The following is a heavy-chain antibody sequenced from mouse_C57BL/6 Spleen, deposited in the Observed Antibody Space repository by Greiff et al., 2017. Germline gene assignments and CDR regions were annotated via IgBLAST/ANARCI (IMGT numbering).Heavy chain of an antibody. CDR2: ISDGGSYT. J-gene: IGHJ3*01. V-gene: IGHV5-4*01. CDR1: GFTFSSYA. D-gene: IGHD2-1*01. CDR3: ARKGYGNYSFAD. Sequence: EVQLVESGGGLVKPGGSLKLSCAASGFTFSSYAMSWVRQTPEKRLEWVATISDGGSYTYYPDNVKGRFTLSRDNAKNNLYLQMSHLKSEDTAMYYCARKGYGNYSFADWGQGTLVTVSA.